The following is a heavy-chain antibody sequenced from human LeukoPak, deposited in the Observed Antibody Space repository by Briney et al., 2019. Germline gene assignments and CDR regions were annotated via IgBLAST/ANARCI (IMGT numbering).Heavy chain of an antibody. CDR3: ARRAGAYSHPYDY. CDR2: IRYDGSNK. V-gene: IGHV3-30*02. Sequence: GGSLRLSCAASGFTFSSYGMHWVRQAPGKGLEWVAFIRYDGSNKYYADSVKGRFTISRDNSKNTMYLQMNSLRAEDTAVYYCARRAGAYSHPYDYWGQGTLVTVSS. CDR1: GFTFSSYG. J-gene: IGHJ4*02. D-gene: IGHD4/OR15-4a*01.